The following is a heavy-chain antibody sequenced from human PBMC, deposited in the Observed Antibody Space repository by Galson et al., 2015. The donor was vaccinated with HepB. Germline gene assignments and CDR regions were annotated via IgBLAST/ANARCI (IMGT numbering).Heavy chain of an antibody. CDR1: GFTFSSYA. V-gene: IGHV3-23*01. CDR3: AKAPIVVVPAAIDY. CDR2: ISGSGGST. Sequence: SLRLSCAASGFTFSSYAMSWVRQAPGKGLEWVSAISGSGGSTYYADSVKGRFTISRDNSKNTLHLQMNSLRAEDTAVYYCAKAPIVVVPAAIDYWGQRTLVTVSS. D-gene: IGHD2-2*01. J-gene: IGHJ4*02.